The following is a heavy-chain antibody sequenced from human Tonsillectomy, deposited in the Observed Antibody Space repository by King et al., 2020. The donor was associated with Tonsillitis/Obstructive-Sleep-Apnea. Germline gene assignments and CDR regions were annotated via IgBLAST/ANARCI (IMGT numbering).Heavy chain of an antibody. J-gene: IGHJ5*02. D-gene: IGHD5-18*01. CDR2: IYSGGST. V-gene: IGHV3-66*01. Sequence: VQLVESGGGLVQPGGSLRLSCAASGFTVSRNYMSWVRQAPGKGLEWVSVIYSGGSTYYADSVKGRFTISRDNSKNTLYLQMNSLRAEDTAVYYCARGIRIQIGHPFDPWGQGTLVTVSS. CDR3: ARGIRIQIGHPFDP. CDR1: GFTVSRNY.